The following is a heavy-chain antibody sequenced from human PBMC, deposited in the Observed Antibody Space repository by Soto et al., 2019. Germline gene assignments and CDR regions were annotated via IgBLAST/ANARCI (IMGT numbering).Heavy chain of an antibody. V-gene: IGHV1-69*01. Sequence: QVQLVQSGAEVKKPGSSVKVSCKASGGTFSSYAISWVRQAPGQGLEWMGGIIPIFGTANYAQKFQGRVTITADESTSTAYMELSCLRSEDTAVYYCARERRAVAGTCCLDYWGQGTLVTVSS. CDR2: IIPIFGTA. CDR3: ARERRAVAGTCCLDY. J-gene: IGHJ4*02. D-gene: IGHD6-19*01. CDR1: GGTFSSYA.